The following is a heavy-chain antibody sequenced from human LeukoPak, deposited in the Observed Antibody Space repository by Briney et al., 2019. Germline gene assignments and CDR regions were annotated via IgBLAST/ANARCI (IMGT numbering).Heavy chain of an antibody. CDR3: ARGGDGYNLYYFDY. CDR1: GGTFSSYA. Sequence: GASVKVSCKASGGTFSSYAISWVRPAPGQGLEWMGRIIPIFGTANYAQKFQGRVTITTDESTSTAYMELSSLRSEDTAVYYCARGGDGYNLYYFDYWGQGTLVTVSS. J-gene: IGHJ4*02. D-gene: IGHD5-24*01. V-gene: IGHV1-69*05. CDR2: IIPIFGTA.